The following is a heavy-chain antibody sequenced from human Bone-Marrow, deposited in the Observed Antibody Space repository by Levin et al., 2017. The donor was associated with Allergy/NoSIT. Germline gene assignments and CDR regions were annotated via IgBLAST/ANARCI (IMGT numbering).Heavy chain of an antibody. J-gene: IGHJ6*02. D-gene: IGHD2-2*01. Sequence: SETLSLTCAVYGGSFSGYYWSWIRQPPGKGLEWIGEINHSGSTNYNPSLKSRVTISVDTSKNQFSLKLSSVTAADTAVYYCARGPIVVVPAAMTGYYYDGMDVWGQGTTVTVSS. CDR2: INHSGST. V-gene: IGHV4-34*01. CDR3: ARGPIVVVPAAMTGYYYDGMDV. CDR1: GGSFSGYY.